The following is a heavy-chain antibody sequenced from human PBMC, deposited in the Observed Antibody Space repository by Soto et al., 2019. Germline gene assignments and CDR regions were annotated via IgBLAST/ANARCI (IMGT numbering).Heavy chain of an antibody. J-gene: IGHJ6*02. D-gene: IGHD2-15*01. CDR2: ISSSNRTI. CDR3: AREGWPLLQTGMNV. V-gene: IGHV3-48*02. CDR1: GFTFRSYS. Sequence: GSLRLSCAASGFTFRSYSMNWVRQAPGKGLEWVSYISSSNRTINYADSVKGRFIISRDNAKNSLYLQMHSLRDEDTAVYYCAREGWPLLQTGMNVWGQGTTVTVSS.